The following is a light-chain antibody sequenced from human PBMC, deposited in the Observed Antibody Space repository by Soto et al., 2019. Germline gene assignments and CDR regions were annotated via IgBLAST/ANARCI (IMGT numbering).Light chain of an antibody. Sequence: EIVMTQSPATLSVSPGERTTLSCRASRSVATNLAWYQQKHGQAPRLLIYAASTRATGVPDRFSGGGSGTEFTLTISSLQSKDFAVYYCLQYYNWPPWTFGQGTKVEIK. J-gene: IGKJ1*01. V-gene: IGKV3-15*01. CDR2: AAS. CDR1: RSVATN. CDR3: LQYYNWPPWT.